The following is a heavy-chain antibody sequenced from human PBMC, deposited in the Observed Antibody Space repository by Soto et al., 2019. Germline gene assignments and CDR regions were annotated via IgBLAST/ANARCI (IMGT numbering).Heavy chain of an antibody. V-gene: IGHV6-1*01. CDR1: GDSVSSNSAS. Sequence: SQTLSLTCAISGDSVSSNSASWNWIRQSPSRGLEWLGRTYYRSKWYNDYAFSVKSRITINPDTSKNQFSLQLNSVTPEDTAVYFCARELGIAVATLDYWGQGSRVTVSS. D-gene: IGHD6-19*01. J-gene: IGHJ4*02. CDR3: ARELGIAVATLDY. CDR2: TYYRSKWYN.